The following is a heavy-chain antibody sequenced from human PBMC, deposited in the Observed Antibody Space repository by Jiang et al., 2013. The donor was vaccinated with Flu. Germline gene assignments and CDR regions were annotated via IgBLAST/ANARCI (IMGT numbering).Heavy chain of an antibody. J-gene: IGHJ4*02. Sequence: GGGLVQPRRSLRLSCTASGFTFGDYAVSWLRQAPGKGLEWVGFIRNKLYRGTTDYAASVKGRFTISRDDSIGIAYLQMSSLKTEDTAVYYCTRDLVRDIILIPATYFDYWGQGALVTVSS. CDR2: IRNKLYRGTT. D-gene: IGHD2-2*01. CDR1: GFTFGDYA. V-gene: IGHV3-49*03. CDR3: TRDLVRDIILIPATYFDY.